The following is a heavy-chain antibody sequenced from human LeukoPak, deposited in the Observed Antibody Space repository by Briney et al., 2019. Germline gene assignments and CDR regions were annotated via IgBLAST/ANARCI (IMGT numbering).Heavy chain of an antibody. CDR1: GVSITSNY. V-gene: IGHV4-59*01. D-gene: IGHD5-18*01. CDR2: THHRGST. CDR3: ARSSGHSYGDFDY. Sequence: SETLSLTCSVSGVSITSNYWSWLRQPPGKGLEWIGYTHHRGSTSYNPSLKSRITISLDTSNNQFSLKLSSVTAADTAVYYCARSSGHSYGDFDYWGQGTLVTVSS. J-gene: IGHJ4*02.